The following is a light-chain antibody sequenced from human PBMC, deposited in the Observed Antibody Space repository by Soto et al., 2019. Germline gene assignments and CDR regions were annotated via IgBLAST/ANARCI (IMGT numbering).Light chain of an antibody. Sequence: QSALTQPPSASAPPGQSITISCPGTSSDVGGFNYVSWYQQHPGKAPKLMIYDVTNRPSGVSYRFPGPKSGNTASLTISGLHAEDEADYYCNSYTSSSTYVFGTGTKVTVL. CDR1: SSDVGGFNY. J-gene: IGLJ1*01. CDR2: DVT. CDR3: NSYTSSSTYV. V-gene: IGLV2-14*03.